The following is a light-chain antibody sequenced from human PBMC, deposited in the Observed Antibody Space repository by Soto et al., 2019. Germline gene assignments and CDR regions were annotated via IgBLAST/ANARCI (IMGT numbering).Light chain of an antibody. CDR3: QQRSNF. CDR2: DAS. Sequence: IVLTQSPATLSLSPGERATLSCRASQSVSSYLAWYQQKPGQAPRLLIYDASNRATGIPARFSGSGSGTDITSTISSLEPEDFAVYYCQQRSNFFGPGTKVDIK. V-gene: IGKV3-11*01. CDR1: QSVSSY. J-gene: IGKJ3*01.